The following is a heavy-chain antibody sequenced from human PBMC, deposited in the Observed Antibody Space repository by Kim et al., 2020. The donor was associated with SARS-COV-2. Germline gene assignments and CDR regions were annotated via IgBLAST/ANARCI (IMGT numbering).Heavy chain of an antibody. J-gene: IGHJ3*01. CDR2: IHPSGVSV. D-gene: IGHD2-2*01. CDR1: GHTSNTYF. CDR3: AWGLVSASEHDVVDV. Sequence: ASVKVSCKASGHTSNTYFMHWVRQAPGQGLEWMGVIHPSGVSVVYAQRFRDRIDMNRDKSTNTVFMELRSLRSDDRAVYYCAWGLVSASEHDVVDVWGQGTMVTVSS. V-gene: IGHV1-46*02.